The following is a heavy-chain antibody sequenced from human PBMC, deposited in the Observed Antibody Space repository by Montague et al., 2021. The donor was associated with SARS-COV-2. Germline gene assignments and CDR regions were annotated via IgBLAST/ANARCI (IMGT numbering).Heavy chain of an antibody. Sequence: TLSLTCTVSGGSISSGGYYWSWIRQHPGKGLEWIGYIYYSGSTYYNPSLESRVTISVDTSKNQFSLKLSSVTAADTAVYYCAGVEFDGGYDSVPLDVWGQGTTVTVSS. CDR2: IYYSGST. V-gene: IGHV4-31*03. J-gene: IGHJ6*02. D-gene: IGHD5-12*01. CDR1: GGSISSGGYY. CDR3: AGVEFDGGYDSVPLDV.